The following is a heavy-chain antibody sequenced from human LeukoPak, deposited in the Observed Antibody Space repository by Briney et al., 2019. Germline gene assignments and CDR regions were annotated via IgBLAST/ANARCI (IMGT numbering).Heavy chain of an antibody. J-gene: IGHJ4*02. V-gene: IGHV3-66*01. Sequence: GGSLRLSRAASGFTDSSNYMRWVRQAPGKEQEWVSVIYSGGTTYYADSVKGRFTISRDNSKNTLHLQMNSLRAEDTAVYYCARDQYSYAHAAHWGQGALVTVSS. CDR2: IYSGGTT. D-gene: IGHD5-18*01. CDR3: ARDQYSYAHAAH. CDR1: GFTDSSNY.